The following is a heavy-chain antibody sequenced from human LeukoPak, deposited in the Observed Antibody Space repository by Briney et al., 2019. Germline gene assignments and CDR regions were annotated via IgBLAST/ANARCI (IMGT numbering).Heavy chain of an antibody. CDR2: INPNRWET. D-gene: IGHD2-15*01. CDR1: GWTFTWYL. V-gene: IGHV1-2*02. CDR3: ARDRRTYCSGGSCYGPLDAFDI. J-gene: IGHJ3*02. Sequence: AAVKVSCQASGWTFTWYLMQGLGPAAAQGVAGVGWINPNRWETNYAQKCPGSVTMTTDTSTSTAYMELRSLRSDDTAVYYCARDRRTYCSGGSCYGPLDAFDIWGQGTMVTVSS.